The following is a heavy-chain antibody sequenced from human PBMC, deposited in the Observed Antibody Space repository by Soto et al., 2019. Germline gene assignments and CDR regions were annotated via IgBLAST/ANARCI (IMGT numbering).Heavy chain of an antibody. J-gene: IGHJ6*02. CDR1: GFTFSSYA. V-gene: IGHV3-23*01. D-gene: IGHD1-26*01. CDR3: AKSIVGATYYYYGMDV. CDR2: ISGSGGST. Sequence: EVQLLESGGGLVQPGGSLRLSCAASGFTFSSYAMSWVRQAPGKGLEWVSAISGSGGSTYYADSVKGRFTISRDNSKNTLYLQMNSMRAEDTAVYYCAKSIVGATYYYYGMDVWGQGTTVTVSS.